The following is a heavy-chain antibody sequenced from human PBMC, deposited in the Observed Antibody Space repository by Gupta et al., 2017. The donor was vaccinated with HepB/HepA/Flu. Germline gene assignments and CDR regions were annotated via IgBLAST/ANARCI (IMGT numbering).Heavy chain of an antibody. V-gene: IGHV2-70*11. CDR2: IDWDDDK. Sequence: LEWLARIDWDDDKYYSTSLKTRLTISKDTSKNQVVLTMTNMDPVDTATYYCARTINYYYYGMDVWGQGTTVTVSS. D-gene: IGHD2-21*01. J-gene: IGHJ6*02. CDR3: ARTINYYYYGMDV.